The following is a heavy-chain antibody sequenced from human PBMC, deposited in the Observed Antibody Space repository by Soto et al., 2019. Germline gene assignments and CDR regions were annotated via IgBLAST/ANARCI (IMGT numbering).Heavy chain of an antibody. J-gene: IGHJ4*02. CDR2: IYTSGST. CDR1: GGSISSYY. CDR3: ARDDSVLCGGDCYRSGALDY. D-gene: IGHD2-21*02. V-gene: IGHV4-4*07. Sequence: QVQLQESGPGLVKPSETLSLTCTVSGGSISSYYWSWIRQPAGKGLEWIGRIYTSGSTNYNPSLKSRVTMSVDTSKNQFSLKLSSVTAADTAVYYCARDDSVLCGGDCYRSGALDYWGQGTLVTVSS.